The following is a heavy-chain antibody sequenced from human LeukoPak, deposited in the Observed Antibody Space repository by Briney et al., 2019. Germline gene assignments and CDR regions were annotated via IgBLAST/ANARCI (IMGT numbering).Heavy chain of an antibody. CDR1: GLTFSRYW. CDR2: IKEDGSEN. J-gene: IGHJ4*02. D-gene: IGHD1-1*01. Sequence: PGGYLRLSCEAAGLTFSRYWMTWVRQAPGAGLEWVANIKEDGSENSYVESVKGRFTISRDNAKNSLYLQLNSLRAEDTAVYFRARQRYSDYWGQGTLVTVSS. V-gene: IGHV3-7*01. CDR3: ARQRYSDY.